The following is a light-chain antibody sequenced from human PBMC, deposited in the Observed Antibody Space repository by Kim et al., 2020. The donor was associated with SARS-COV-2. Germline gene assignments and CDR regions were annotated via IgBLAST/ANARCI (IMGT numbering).Light chain of an antibody. CDR2: GKN. Sequence: SSELTQDPAVSVALGQTVRITCQGDSLRSYYASWYQQKPGQAPVLVIYGKNNRPSWIPDRFSGSSSGNTASLTITGAQAEDEADYYCNSRDSSGNHLGVV. CDR3: NSRDSSGNHLGVV. V-gene: IGLV3-19*01. CDR1: SLRSYY. J-gene: IGLJ2*01.